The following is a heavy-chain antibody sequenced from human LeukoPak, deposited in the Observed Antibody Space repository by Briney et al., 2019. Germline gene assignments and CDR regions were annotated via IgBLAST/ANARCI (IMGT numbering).Heavy chain of an antibody. CDR2: ITWNSVRK. CDR3: TKDSYSTTSGWFDS. Sequence: GGSLRLSCAASGFKFDDYVMHWVRQVPGKGLEWVAGITWNSVRKAYADSVKGRFTVSRDNAKNSVFLQMTNLRTEDTALYYCTKDSYSTTSGWFDSWGQGTLVTVSS. V-gene: IGHV3-9*01. J-gene: IGHJ5*01. CDR1: GFKFDDYV. D-gene: IGHD5-18*01.